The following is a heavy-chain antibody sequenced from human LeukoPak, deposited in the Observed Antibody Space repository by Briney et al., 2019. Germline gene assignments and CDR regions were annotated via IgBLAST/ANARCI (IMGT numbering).Heavy chain of an antibody. V-gene: IGHV4-34*01. CDR3: ARGVEAAAVDYYYYMDV. J-gene: IGHJ6*03. CDR1: GGSFSGYY. Sequence: PSETLSLTCAVYGGSFSGYYWSWIRQPPGKGLEWIGEINHSGSTNYNPSLMSRVTISVDTSKNQFSLKLSSVTAADTAVYYCARGVEAAAVDYYYYMDVWGKGTTATVSS. CDR2: INHSGST. D-gene: IGHD6-13*01.